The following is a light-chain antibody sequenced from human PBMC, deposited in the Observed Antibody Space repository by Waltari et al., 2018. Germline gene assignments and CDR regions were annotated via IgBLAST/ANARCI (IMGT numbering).Light chain of an antibody. CDR1: QDIASA. Sequence: AIQLTQSPSSLSASVGHRITITCRASQDIASALAWYVQKPGTAPQLLLYDSSTLESGVPSRFSGSGSGTDFTLSISGLQPEDFATYYCQQFINYPLTFGPGTTVDIK. CDR3: QQFINYPLT. J-gene: IGKJ3*01. V-gene: IGKV1D-13*01. CDR2: DSS.